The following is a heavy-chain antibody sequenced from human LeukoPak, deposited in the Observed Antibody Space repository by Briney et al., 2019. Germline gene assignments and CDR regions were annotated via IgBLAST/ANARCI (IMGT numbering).Heavy chain of an antibody. CDR2: ICHDGSDT. CDR1: GDTFTDTY. D-gene: IGHD1-7*01. J-gene: IGHJ4*02. Sequence: NLGESLKISCKGPGDTFTDTYIAWVRQVGGKGLEWMGIICHDGSDTRYSPSFEGQVTISVDHSIRTAYLRWTSLKTSDTAMYYCARFLHGNSLGYWGQGALVTVSS. V-gene: IGHV5-51*01. CDR3: ARFLHGNSLGY.